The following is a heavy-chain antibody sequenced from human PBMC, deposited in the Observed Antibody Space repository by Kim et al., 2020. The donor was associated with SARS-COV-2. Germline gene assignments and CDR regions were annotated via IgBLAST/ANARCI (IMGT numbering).Heavy chain of an antibody. CDR3: ARHFVPKYYDFWSPSGKFDP. V-gene: IGHV4-59*08. D-gene: IGHD3-3*01. J-gene: IGHJ5*02. CDR2: IYYSGST. Sequence: SETLSLTCTVSGGSISSYYWSWIRQPPGKGLEWIGYIYYSGSTNYNPSLKSRVTISVDTSKNQFSLKLSSVTAADTAVYYCARHFVPKYYDFWSPSGKFDPWGQGTLVTVSS. CDR1: GGSISSYY.